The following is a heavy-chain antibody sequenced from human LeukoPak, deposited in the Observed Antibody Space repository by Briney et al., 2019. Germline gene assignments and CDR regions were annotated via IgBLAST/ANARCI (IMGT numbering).Heavy chain of an antibody. CDR3: ARGYYDILTGYYAVYFDY. D-gene: IGHD3-9*01. CDR2: IYPGDSDT. J-gene: IGHJ4*02. V-gene: IGHV5-51*01. CDR1: GYSFTSYW. Sequence: GESLKISCKGSGYSFTSYWIGWVRQMPGKGLEWMGIIYPGDSDTRYSSSFQGQVTISADKSISTAYLQWSSLKASDTAMYYCARGYYDILTGYYAVYFDYWGQGTLVTVSS.